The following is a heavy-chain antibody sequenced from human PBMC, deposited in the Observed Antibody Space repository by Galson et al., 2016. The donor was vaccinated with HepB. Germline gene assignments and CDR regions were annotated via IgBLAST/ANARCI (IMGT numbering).Heavy chain of an antibody. CDR2: IYHTGST. V-gene: IGHV4-39*07. CDR3: ARLTYTKSPPLHFSFDS. Sequence: ETLSLTCSVSGASITGSSYYWGWIRQPPGQGLEWSGSIYHTGSTNYNPSLKIRVIISVDTSINQFSLRLTSVTAADTAVYYCARLTYTKSPPLHFSFDSWGQGTLVTVSS. CDR1: GASITGSSYY. J-gene: IGHJ4*02. D-gene: IGHD2-2*02.